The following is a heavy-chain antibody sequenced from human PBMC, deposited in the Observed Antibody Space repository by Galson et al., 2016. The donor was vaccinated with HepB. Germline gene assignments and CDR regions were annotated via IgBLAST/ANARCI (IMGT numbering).Heavy chain of an antibody. CDR2: INPNSGGT. V-gene: IGHV1-2*02. CDR1: GYTFTGYY. CDR3: ARFPIGDSSGYRVRSY. D-gene: IGHD3-22*01. Sequence: SVKVSCKASGYTFTGYYMHWVRQAPGQGLEWMGWINPNSGGTNYAQKFQGRVTMTRDTSISTAYMELSRLRSDDTAVYYCARFPIGDSSGYRVRSYWGQGTLVTVSS. J-gene: IGHJ4*02.